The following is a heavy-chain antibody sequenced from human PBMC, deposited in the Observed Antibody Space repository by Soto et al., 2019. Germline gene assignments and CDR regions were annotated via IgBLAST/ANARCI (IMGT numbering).Heavy chain of an antibody. D-gene: IGHD2-2*01. CDR3: ARDGPVVVEGMDV. J-gene: IGHJ6*02. Sequence: GASVKVSCNASGYTFTTYGISWLRQSPGQGLEWMGWISAYRGNTDYAQKLQGRVTMTTDTSTSTAYMELRSLRSDDTAVYYCARDGPVVVEGMDVWGQGTTVTVSS. V-gene: IGHV1-18*04. CDR1: GYTFTTYG. CDR2: ISAYRGNT.